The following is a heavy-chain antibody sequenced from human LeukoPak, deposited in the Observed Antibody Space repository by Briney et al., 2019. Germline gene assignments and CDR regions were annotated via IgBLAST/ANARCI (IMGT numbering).Heavy chain of an antibody. Sequence: SVKVSCTASGGTFSSYAISWVRRAPGQGLEWMGGIIPIFGTANYAQKFQGRVTITTDESTSTAYMELSSLRSEDTAVYYCARYYYDSSGYYSSGNWFDPWGQGTLVTVSS. J-gene: IGHJ5*02. CDR2: IIPIFGTA. V-gene: IGHV1-69*05. D-gene: IGHD3-22*01. CDR3: ARYYYDSSGYYSSGNWFDP. CDR1: GGTFSSYA.